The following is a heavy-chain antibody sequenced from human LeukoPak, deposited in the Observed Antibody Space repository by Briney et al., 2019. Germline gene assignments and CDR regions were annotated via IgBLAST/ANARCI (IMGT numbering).Heavy chain of an antibody. D-gene: IGHD3-9*01. Sequence: SQTLSLTCVLSGESVSSNSAAWTWIRQSPSRGLEWLGRTYYRSKWYNDYAVSVKSRMIINPDTSKNQFSLQLNSVIPEDTAVYYCARVERASYFHYGMDVWGQGTTVIVSS. CDR1: GESVSSNSAA. J-gene: IGHJ6*02. V-gene: IGHV6-1*01. CDR3: ARVERASYFHYGMDV. CDR2: TYYRSKWYN.